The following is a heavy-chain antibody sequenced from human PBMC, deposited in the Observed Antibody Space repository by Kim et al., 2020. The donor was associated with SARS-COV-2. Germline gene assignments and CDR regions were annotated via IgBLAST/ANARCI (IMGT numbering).Heavy chain of an antibody. J-gene: IGHJ4*02. D-gene: IGHD1-26*01. CDR3: AVLGSIVGATTVVY. Sequence: GGSLRLSCAASGFTFDDYAMHWVRQAPGKGLEWVSLISWDGGSTYYADSVKGRFTISRDNSKNSLYLQMNSLRAEDTALYYCAVLGSIVGATTVVYWGQGTLVTVSA. CDR2: ISWDGGST. V-gene: IGHV3-43D*03. CDR1: GFTFDDYA.